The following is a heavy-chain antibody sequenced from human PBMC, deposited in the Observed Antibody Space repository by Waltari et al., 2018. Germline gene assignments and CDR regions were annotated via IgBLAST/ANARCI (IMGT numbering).Heavy chain of an antibody. CDR3: AKNAAYNLDY. J-gene: IGHJ4*02. CDR1: VASVSAAIW. D-gene: IGHD2-15*01. CDR2: IFYTGVT. V-gene: IGHV4-4*02. Sequence: QVQLQESGPGLVKPSGTLSLTCAVSVASVSAAIWWSWVRQSPGKGLAWIGEIFYTGVTHYNPSLKSRVTISLDKSTNQLSLTVASVTAADTAMYYCAKNAAYNLDYWGQGALVTVSS.